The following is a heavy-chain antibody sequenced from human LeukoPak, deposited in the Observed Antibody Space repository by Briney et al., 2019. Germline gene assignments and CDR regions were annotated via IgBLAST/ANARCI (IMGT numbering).Heavy chain of an antibody. J-gene: IGHJ4*02. V-gene: IGHV3-48*03. CDR2: ISRSATTI. Sequence: GGSLRLSCAASGFTFSSYEMNWVRQAPGKGLEWVSSISRSATTIYYADSVKGRFTIPRDNAKNSLYLQMNSLRAEDTAVYYCARDRRDFLTGFYDYWGLGTLVTVSS. D-gene: IGHD3-9*01. CDR3: ARDRRDFLTGFYDY. CDR1: GFTFSSYE.